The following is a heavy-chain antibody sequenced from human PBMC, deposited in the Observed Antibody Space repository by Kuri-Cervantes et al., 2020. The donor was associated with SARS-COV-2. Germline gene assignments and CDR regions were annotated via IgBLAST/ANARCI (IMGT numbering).Heavy chain of an antibody. Sequence: GESLKISCAASGFTFSSYWMHWVRQAPVKGLVWVSRINSDGSSTSYADSVKGRFTISRDNAKNTLYLQMNSLRTEDTALYYCAKGFGAAAGTAWYFDLWGLGTLVTVSS. CDR2: INSDGSST. J-gene: IGHJ2*01. CDR1: GFTFSSYW. CDR3: AKGFGAAAGTAWYFDL. V-gene: IGHV3-74*01. D-gene: IGHD6-13*01.